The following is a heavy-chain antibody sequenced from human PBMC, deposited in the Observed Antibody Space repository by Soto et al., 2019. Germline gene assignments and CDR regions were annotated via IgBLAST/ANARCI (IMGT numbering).Heavy chain of an antibody. CDR3: ARESGYYYDSSGYSPLDY. V-gene: IGHV1-18*01. CDR2: ISAYNGNT. D-gene: IGHD3-22*01. J-gene: IGHJ4*02. Sequence: QVQLVQSGAEVKKPGASVKVSCKASGYTFTSYGISWVRQAPGHGLEWMGWISAYNGNTNYAQKLQGRVTMTTGTSTSTAYMEPRSLRSDDTAVYYCARESGYYYDSSGYSPLDYWGQGTLVTVSS. CDR1: GYTFTSYG.